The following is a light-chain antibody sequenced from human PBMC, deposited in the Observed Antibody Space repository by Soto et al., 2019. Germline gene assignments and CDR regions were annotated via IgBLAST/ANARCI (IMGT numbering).Light chain of an antibody. Sequence: QSALTQPASVSGSPGQSITISCTGTSSDVGSYNLVSWYQQHPGKAPKLMIYEGSKRPSGVSKRFSGSKSGNTASLTISGRQAEDEADYYCCSYAGSRTFDVVFGGGTKLTVL. CDR1: SSDVGSYNL. J-gene: IGLJ2*01. CDR3: CSYAGSRTFDVV. CDR2: EGS. V-gene: IGLV2-23*03.